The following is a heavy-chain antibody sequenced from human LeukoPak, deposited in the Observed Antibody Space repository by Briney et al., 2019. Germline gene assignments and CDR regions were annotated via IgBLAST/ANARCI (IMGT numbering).Heavy chain of an antibody. D-gene: IGHD3-9*01. V-gene: IGHV3-23*01. J-gene: IGHJ4*02. CDR1: GFTFSSDG. CDR2: ISGGGDNI. Sequence: GGSLRLSCVASGFTFSSDGMSWFRQTPRKGLEWVSGISGGGDNIYYADSVKGRFTISRDNSKNTVFLQMNSLRAEDTAVYYCARVRNDEIMTGFYWGQGTLVTVSS. CDR3: ARVRNDEIMTGFY.